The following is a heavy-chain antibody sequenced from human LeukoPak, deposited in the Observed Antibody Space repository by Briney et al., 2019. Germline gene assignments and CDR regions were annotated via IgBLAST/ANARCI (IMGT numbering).Heavy chain of an antibody. CDR3: AFALLYDSSGYPGDAFDI. D-gene: IGHD3-22*01. V-gene: IGHV3-11*01. CDR2: ISSSGSTI. CDR1: GFTFSDYY. Sequence: GGSLRLSCAASGFTFSDYYMSWIRQAPGKGLEWVSYISSSGSTINYADSVKGRFTISRDNAKNSLYLQMNSLRAEDTAVYYCAFALLYDSSGYPGDAFDIWGQGTMVTVSS. J-gene: IGHJ3*02.